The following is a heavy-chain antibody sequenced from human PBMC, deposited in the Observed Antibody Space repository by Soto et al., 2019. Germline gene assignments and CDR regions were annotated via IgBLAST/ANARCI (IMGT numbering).Heavy chain of an antibody. CDR3: AREERRLEEMSAFDI. CDR2: ISAYNGNT. J-gene: IGHJ3*02. Sequence: QVQLVQSGAEVKKPGASVKVSCKASGYTFTSYGISWVRQAPGQGLEWMGWISAYNGNTNYAQKLQGRVTMTTDTSTSTDYMELRSLRSDDTAVYYCAREERRLEEMSAFDIWGQGTMVTVSS. V-gene: IGHV1-18*01. CDR1: GYTFTSYG. D-gene: IGHD1-1*01.